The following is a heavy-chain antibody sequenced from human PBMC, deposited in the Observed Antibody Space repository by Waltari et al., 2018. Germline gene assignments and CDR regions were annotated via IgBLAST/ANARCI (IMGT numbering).Heavy chain of an antibody. D-gene: IGHD1-7*01. CDR3: ARTIKGNYFPFDY. V-gene: IGHV4-39*01. CDR2: FYYGEST. CDR1: AGPLTSRGYY. J-gene: IGHJ4*02. Sequence: QLQLQESGPGLVKPSETLSLTCTVSAGPLTSRGYYWGWIRQPPGKGLEWIGNFYYGESTYYNPSLKGRVTISVDTSKNRFSLKLSSVTAADTAIYYCARTIKGNYFPFDYWGQGTLVTVSS.